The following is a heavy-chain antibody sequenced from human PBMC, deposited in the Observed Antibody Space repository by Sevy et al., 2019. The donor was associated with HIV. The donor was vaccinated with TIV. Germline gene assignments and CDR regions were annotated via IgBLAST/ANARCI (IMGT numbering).Heavy chain of an antibody. CDR1: GFSFDDYE. D-gene: IGHD2-21*02. CDR2: INWNGATT. V-gene: IGHV3-20*04. CDR3: ARLRSCGGDCYYFDN. Sequence: GGSLRLSCAASGFSFDDYEMNWACQTPGKGLEWVSGINWNGATTGYTDSVKGRFAISRDNARNTLSLQMNNLRGEDSAFYYCARLRSCGGDCYYFDNWGQGSLVTVSS. J-gene: IGHJ4*02.